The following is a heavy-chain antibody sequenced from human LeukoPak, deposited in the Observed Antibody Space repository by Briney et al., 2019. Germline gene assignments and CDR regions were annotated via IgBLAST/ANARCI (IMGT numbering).Heavy chain of an antibody. CDR3: TRGKLGMHEG. Sequence: PSETLSLTCTVSGDSISSGSYYWTWIRQSAGKGLEWIGRIYTSGNTNYNPSLKSRVTISADTSKNQFSVKLTSVTAADTAVYYCTRGKLGMHEGWGQGTLVTVSS. CDR2: IYTSGNT. CDR1: GDSISSGSYY. V-gene: IGHV4-61*02. J-gene: IGHJ4*02. D-gene: IGHD3-16*01.